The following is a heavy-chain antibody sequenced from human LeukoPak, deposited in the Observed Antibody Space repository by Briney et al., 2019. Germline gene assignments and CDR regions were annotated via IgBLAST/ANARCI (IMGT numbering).Heavy chain of an antibody. V-gene: IGHV4-34*01. D-gene: IGHD3-22*01. CDR3: ARGRLSYYYDSRGWFDP. J-gene: IGHJ5*02. Sequence: SEALPLPCAVYGGSFSGYYWSWIRQPPGKGLEWIGEINHSGSTNYNPSLKRRVTISVDTPKNQFSLKLSSVTAADTAVYYCARGRLSYYYDSRGWFDPWGQGTLVTVSS. CDR2: INHSGST. CDR1: GGSFSGYY.